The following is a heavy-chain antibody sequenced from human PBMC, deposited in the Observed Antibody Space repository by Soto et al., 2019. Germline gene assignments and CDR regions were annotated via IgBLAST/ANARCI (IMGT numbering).Heavy chain of an antibody. D-gene: IGHD3-3*01. CDR1: GGSISGYY. CDR3: ASIPSRFSDYYMDV. J-gene: IGHJ6*03. Sequence: QVQLQESGPGLVKPSETLSLTCTVSGGSISGYYWSWIRQPPGKGLEWIGHIYIYSGSTNYNPTLTSRVKISVDTPKNQFTLKLSSVTAADTAVYYCASIPSRFSDYYMDVWGKGTTVTGSS. V-gene: IGHV4-59*08. CDR2: IYIYSGST.